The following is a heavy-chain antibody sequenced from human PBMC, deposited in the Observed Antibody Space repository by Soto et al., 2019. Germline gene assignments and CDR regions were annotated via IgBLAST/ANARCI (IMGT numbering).Heavy chain of an antibody. J-gene: IGHJ6*02. CDR2: IWYDGSNK. CDR3: ARGVGNFYYSMDV. V-gene: IGHV3-33*01. Sequence: QLQLVESGGGVVQPGRSLRLSCAASGFTFSSHGMHWVRQAPGKGLEWVAVIWYDGSNKYYEESVKGRFTISRDNSKNTLYLKMNSLRAEDTAVYYCARGVGNFYYSMDVCGQGTTVTVSS. CDR1: GFTFSSHG.